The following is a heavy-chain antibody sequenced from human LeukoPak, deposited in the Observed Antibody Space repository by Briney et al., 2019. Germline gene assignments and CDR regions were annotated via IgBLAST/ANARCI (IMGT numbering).Heavy chain of an antibody. CDR1: GGSINGYY. Sequence: SETLSLTCTVSGGSINGYYWSWIRQPPGKGLEWIGYIFYSGSTNYNPSLKSRVTISVDTSKNQFSLKLSSVTAADPAVYYCARGAGSGSSGFDIWGQGTMVTVSS. CDR2: IFYSGST. CDR3: ARGAGSGSSGFDI. J-gene: IGHJ3*02. V-gene: IGHV4-59*01. D-gene: IGHD3-10*01.